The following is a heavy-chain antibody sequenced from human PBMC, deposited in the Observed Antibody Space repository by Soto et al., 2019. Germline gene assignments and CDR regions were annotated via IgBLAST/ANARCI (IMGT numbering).Heavy chain of an antibody. CDR2: IHGSGTT. CDR1: GGSITNYY. J-gene: IGHJ4*02. D-gene: IGHD6-19*01. CDR3: VRVGAVATNGGYFDY. Sequence: VQLQESGPGLVNPSETLSLTCNVSGGSITNYYWTWIRQPVGKGLEWIGRIHGSGTTAYIPSLRGRLIMSLDTSKNQLSLKVTSVTAADTAIYYCVRVGAVATNGGYFDYWGQGALVTVSA. V-gene: IGHV4-4*07.